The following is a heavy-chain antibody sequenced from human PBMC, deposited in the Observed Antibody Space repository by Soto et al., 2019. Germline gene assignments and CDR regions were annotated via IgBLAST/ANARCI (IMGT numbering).Heavy chain of an antibody. D-gene: IGHD3-22*01. CDR2: IIPILGIA. J-gene: IGHJ3*02. V-gene: IGHV1-69*04. Sequence: SVKVSCKASGGTFSSYTISWVRQAPGQGLEWMGRIIPILGIANYAQKFQGRVTITADKSTSTAYMELSSLRSEDTAVYYCAREGYDRGDAFDIWGQGTMVTVSS. CDR1: GGTFSSYT. CDR3: AREGYDRGDAFDI.